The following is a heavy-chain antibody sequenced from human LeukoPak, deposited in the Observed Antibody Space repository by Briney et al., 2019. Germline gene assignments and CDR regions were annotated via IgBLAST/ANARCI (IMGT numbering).Heavy chain of an antibody. CDR2: IYPGDSDT. CDR1: GYSFTSYW. CDR3: ARVDTAMVTHAFDI. V-gene: IGHV5-51*01. Sequence: GESLKISCQGSGYSFTSYWIGWVRQMPGKGLEWMGIIYPGDSDTRYSPSFQGQVTISADKSISTVYLQWSSLKASDTAMYYCARVDTAMVTHAFDIWGQGTMVTVSS. J-gene: IGHJ3*02. D-gene: IGHD5-18*01.